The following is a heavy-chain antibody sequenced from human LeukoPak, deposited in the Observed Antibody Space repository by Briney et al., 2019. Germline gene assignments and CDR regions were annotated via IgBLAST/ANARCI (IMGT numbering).Heavy chain of an antibody. V-gene: IGHV4-61*01. CDR2: IYYSGTT. J-gene: IGHJ4*02. D-gene: IGHD6-6*01. Sequence: SETLSLTCTVSGGSISSSSYYWSWIRQPPGKGLEWIGYIYYSGTTNYNPSLKSRVTISVDTSKNQFSLKLSSVTAADTAVYYCARWTLKQLAFDYWGQGTLVTVSS. CDR1: GGSISSSSYY. CDR3: ARWTLKQLAFDY.